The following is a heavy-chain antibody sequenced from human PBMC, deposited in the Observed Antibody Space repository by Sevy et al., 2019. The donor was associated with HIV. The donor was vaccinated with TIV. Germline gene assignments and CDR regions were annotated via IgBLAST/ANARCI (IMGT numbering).Heavy chain of an antibody. J-gene: IGHJ6*02. CDR2: ISAYNGNT. CDR1: GYTFTSYG. Sequence: ASVKVSCKASGYTFTSYGISWVRQAPGQGLEWMGWISAYNGNTNYAQKLQGRVTMTTDTSTSTAYMELRSLGSDDTAVYYCARLFAIAAAGPRNYYYYGMDVWGQGTTVTVSS. V-gene: IGHV1-18*01. CDR3: ARLFAIAAAGPRNYYYYGMDV. D-gene: IGHD6-13*01.